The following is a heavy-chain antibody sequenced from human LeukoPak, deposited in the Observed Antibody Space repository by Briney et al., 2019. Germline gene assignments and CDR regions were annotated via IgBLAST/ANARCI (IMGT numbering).Heavy chain of an antibody. V-gene: IGHV4-34*01. CDR1: GGSFSGYY. D-gene: IGHD4-17*01. CDR2: INHSGST. Sequence: SETLSLTCAVYGGSFSGYYWTWIRQPPGKGLEWIGEINHSGSTNYNPSLKSRVTTSVDTSKNQFSLKLTSVTAADTAVYYCARQDYGEVNWGQGTLVTVSS. CDR3: ARQDYGEVN. J-gene: IGHJ4*02.